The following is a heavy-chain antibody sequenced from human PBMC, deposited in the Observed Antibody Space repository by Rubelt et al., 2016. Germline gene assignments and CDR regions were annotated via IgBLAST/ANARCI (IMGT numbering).Heavy chain of an antibody. CDR3: TRDLQGSKDYGVEY. CDR1: GFIFSKYW. J-gene: IGHJ4*01. Sequence: EVQLVESGGGLVQPGESLRIYCAGSGFIFSKYWMSWVRQAPGKGLEWVANIQRDGTTKYYVDSVKGRFPISRDNDKSSMCLQMNSLRVEDKAVYYCTRDLQGSKDYGVEYWGQGNLVTVSS. CDR2: IQRDGTTK. V-gene: IGHV3-7*03. D-gene: IGHD3-16*01.